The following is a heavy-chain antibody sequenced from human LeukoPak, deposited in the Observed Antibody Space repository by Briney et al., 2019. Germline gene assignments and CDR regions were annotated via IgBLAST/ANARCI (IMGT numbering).Heavy chain of an antibody. CDR1: GFSFSGYW. Sequence: GGSLRLSCTTSGFSFSGYWMPWVRQAPGKGLEWVSMIYAGGNTYYRDSVKGRFTISRDSSKNTVFLHMSGLRDDDTAVYYCVGGHDLEFEFWGQGTLVIVSS. J-gene: IGHJ5*01. D-gene: IGHD4-23*01. CDR3: VGGHDLEFEF. V-gene: IGHV3-53*01. CDR2: IYAGGNT.